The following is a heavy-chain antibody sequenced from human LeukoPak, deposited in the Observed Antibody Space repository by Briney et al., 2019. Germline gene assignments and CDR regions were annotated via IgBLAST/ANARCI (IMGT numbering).Heavy chain of an antibody. CDR2: IYYRGST. CDR3: ARAAHGGVPVSLNWLDP. CDR1: GGYISNYY. V-gene: IGHV4-59*01. J-gene: IGHJ5*02. D-gene: IGHD3-16*01. Sequence: KPSEALSLTCTVSGGYISNYYLGWIRQPPGKGLQWIGYIYYRGSTYYNPSLRSRLAYSVNMYKNEFSVAVRSVTAADTAVYFGARAAHGGVPVSLNWLDPWGQGTLVTVSS.